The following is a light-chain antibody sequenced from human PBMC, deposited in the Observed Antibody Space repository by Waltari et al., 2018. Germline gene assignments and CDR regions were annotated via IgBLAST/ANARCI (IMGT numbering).Light chain of an antibody. V-gene: IGLV2-11*01. CDR1: SSDVGNYNY. J-gene: IGLJ1*01. CDR3: CSYAGRYTYV. CDR2: DVS. Sequence: QSALTQPRSVSGSPGQSVTISCTGTSSDVGNYNYVSWYQQHPGKAPKFMIFDVSQRPSGVPDRFSGSKSDSTASLTISGLQAEDEADYYCCSYAGRYTYVFGTGTKVTVL.